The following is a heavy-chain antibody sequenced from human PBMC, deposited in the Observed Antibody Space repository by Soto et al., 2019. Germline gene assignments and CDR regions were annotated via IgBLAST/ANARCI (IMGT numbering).Heavy chain of an antibody. V-gene: IGHV3-23*01. D-gene: IGHD2-2*01. CDR2: ISGTGVPT. J-gene: IGHJ5*02. Sequence: PWWSLGLACAACGFDVSSYAMSWVRQAPGKGLECISLISGTGVPTLYAESVKGRFSVSRDNSKDTLFLEMNNLGVDDTAMYYCAKSFCSSSSCFCLWVDPWGPGTLVTVPS. CDR3: AKSFCSSSSCFCLWVDP. CDR1: GFDVSSYA.